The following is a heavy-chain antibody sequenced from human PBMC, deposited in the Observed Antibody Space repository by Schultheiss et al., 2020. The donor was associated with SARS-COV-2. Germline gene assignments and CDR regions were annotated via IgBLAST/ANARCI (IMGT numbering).Heavy chain of an antibody. D-gene: IGHD6-19*01. Sequence: ASVKVSCKTSGYTFTSHGISWVRQAPGQVFEWMGWISGYNGYTDYAQKFQGRITMTTDTSTSTAYMELRSLRSDDTAVYYCAKYRGWYARPPLLFDYWGQGILVTVSS. CDR3: AKYRGWYARPPLLFDY. J-gene: IGHJ4*02. CDR2: ISGYNGYT. V-gene: IGHV1-18*04. CDR1: GYTFTSHG.